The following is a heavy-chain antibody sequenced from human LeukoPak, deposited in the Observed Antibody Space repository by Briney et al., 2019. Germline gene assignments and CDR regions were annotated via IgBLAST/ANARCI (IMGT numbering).Heavy chain of an antibody. V-gene: IGHV3-21*01. CDR1: GFTFSSYS. CDR3: ARGSIAAAGLFDY. D-gene: IGHD6-13*01. CDR2: ISSSSSYI. J-gene: IGHJ4*02. Sequence: PGGSLRLSCAASGFTFSSYSMNWVRQAPGKGLEWVSSISSSSSYIYYADSVKGRFTISRDNAKNSLYLQMNSLRAEDTAVYYCARGSIAAAGLFDYWGQGTLVTVSS.